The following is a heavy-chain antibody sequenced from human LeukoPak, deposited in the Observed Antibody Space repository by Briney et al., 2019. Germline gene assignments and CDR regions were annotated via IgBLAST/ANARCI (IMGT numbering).Heavy chain of an antibody. J-gene: IGHJ3*02. CDR3: ARVCNWTGEDAFDI. V-gene: IGHV4-59*01. CDR2: IYYSGST. D-gene: IGHD3/OR15-3a*01. CDR1: GGSISSYY. Sequence: SETLSLTCTVSGGSISSYYRSWIRQPPGKGLEWIGYIYYSGSTNYNPSLKSRVTISVDTSKNQFSLKLSSVTAADTAVYYCARVCNWTGEDAFDIWGQGTMVTVSS.